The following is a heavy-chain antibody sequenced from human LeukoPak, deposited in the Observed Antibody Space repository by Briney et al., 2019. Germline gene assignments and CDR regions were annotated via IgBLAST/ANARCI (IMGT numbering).Heavy chain of an antibody. Sequence: SETLSLTCALSGGSISSGGYSWSWIRQPPGKGLEWIGYIYHSGSTYYNPSLKSRVTISVDRSKNQFSLKLSSVTAADTAVYYCARGSSGSYAPGDFDYWGQGTLVTVSS. CDR3: ARGSSGSYAPGDFDY. D-gene: IGHD1-26*01. J-gene: IGHJ4*02. CDR1: GGSISSGGYS. CDR2: IYHSGST. V-gene: IGHV4-30-2*01.